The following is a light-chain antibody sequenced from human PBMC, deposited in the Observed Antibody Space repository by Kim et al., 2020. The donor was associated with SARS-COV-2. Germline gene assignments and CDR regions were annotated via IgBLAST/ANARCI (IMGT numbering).Light chain of an antibody. CDR3: QAWDSRIVV. V-gene: IGLV3-1*01. Sequence: SVSVSQEQTDSITCSRDKLGDKYACRYQQKPGQAPVVVIYQDNRRPSGIPERFSGSNSGNTATLTISGTQAMDEADYYCQAWDSRIVVFGGGTQLTV. CDR2: QDN. J-gene: IGLJ2*01. CDR1: KLGDKY.